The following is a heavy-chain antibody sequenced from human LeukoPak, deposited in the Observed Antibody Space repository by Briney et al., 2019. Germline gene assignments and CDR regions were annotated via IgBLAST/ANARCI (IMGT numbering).Heavy chain of an antibody. CDR2: IYTSGST. D-gene: IGHD6-19*01. V-gene: IGHV4-4*07. Sequence: PSETLSLTSTVSGGSISSYYWCWIRQPAGKGLVWIGRIYTSGSTNYNPSLKSRVTMSVDTSKNEFSLKLSSVTAADTAVYYCARVSRRGHSVSGWYLYYFDYWGQGTLVTVSS. CDR1: GGSISSYY. CDR3: ARVSRRGHSVSGWYLYYFDY. J-gene: IGHJ4*02.